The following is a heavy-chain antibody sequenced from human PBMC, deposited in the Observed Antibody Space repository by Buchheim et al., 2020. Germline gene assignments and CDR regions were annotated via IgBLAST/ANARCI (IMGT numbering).Heavy chain of an antibody. CDR3: AREPAGEYCSSTSCYDYYGMDV. D-gene: IGHD2-2*01. Sequence: QVQLVQSGAEVKKPGASVKVSCKASGYTFTGYYMHWVRQAPGQGLEWIGWINPNSGGTNYAQKFQGRVTMTRDTSISTAYMELSRLRSDDTAVYYCAREPAGEYCSSTSCYDYYGMDVWGQGTT. CDR1: GYTFTGYY. V-gene: IGHV1-2*02. CDR2: INPNSGGT. J-gene: IGHJ6*02.